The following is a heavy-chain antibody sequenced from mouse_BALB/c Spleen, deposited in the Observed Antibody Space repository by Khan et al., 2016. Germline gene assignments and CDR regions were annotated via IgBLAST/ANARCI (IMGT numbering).Heavy chain of an antibody. CDR1: GFTFSSYG. Sequence: EVELVESGGGLVQPGGSLKLSCAASGFTFSSYGMSWVRQTPDKRLELVATINSNGGSTYYPDSVKGRFTISRDNAKNTLYLQMSSLKSEDTAMYYGARRRYDGYYYAMDHWGQGTSVTVSS. CDR3: ARRRYDGYYYAMDH. CDR2: INSNGGST. D-gene: IGHD2-14*01. V-gene: IGHV5-6-3*01. J-gene: IGHJ4*01.